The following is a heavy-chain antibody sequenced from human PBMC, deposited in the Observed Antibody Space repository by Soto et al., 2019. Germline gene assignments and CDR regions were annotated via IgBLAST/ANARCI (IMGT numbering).Heavy chain of an antibody. J-gene: IGHJ2*01. D-gene: IGHD6-13*01. CDR3: ARGYRTSWYWFDL. Sequence: QAQLQESGPGPVKPSETLSLTCTVSGGSVSGGTHYWSWIRQPPGKGLEWIGYIYNSGSTNYNPSLKSRVTISVDTSKNQFSLKLSSVTAADTAAYYCARGYRTSWYWFDLWGRGTLVTVSS. CDR1: GGSVSGGTHY. CDR2: IYNSGST. V-gene: IGHV4-61*01.